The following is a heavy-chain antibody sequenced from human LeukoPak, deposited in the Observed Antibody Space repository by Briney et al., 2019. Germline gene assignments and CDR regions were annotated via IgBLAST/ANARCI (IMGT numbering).Heavy chain of an antibody. CDR2: INHSGST. CDR3: ARGEQWLVLGSGLNFDY. V-gene: IGHV4-34*01. D-gene: IGHD6-19*01. CDR1: GGSFSGYY. Sequence: PSETLSLTCAVYGGSFSGYYWSWIRQPPGKGLEWIGEINHSGSTNYNPSLKSRVTISVDTSKNQFSLKLSSVTAADTAVYYCARGEQWLVLGSGLNFDYWGQGTLVTVSS. J-gene: IGHJ4*02.